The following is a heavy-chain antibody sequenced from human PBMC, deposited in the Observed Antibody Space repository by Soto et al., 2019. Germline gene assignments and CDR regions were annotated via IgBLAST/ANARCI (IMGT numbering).Heavy chain of an antibody. Sequence: QVQLVESGGGVVQPGRSLRLSCAASGFTFSSYGMHWVRQAPGKGLEWVAVIWYDGSNKYYADSVKGRFTISRDNSKNTLYLQMNSLSAEDTAVYYCAIDLYASYDFWSGYFDYWGQGTLVTVSS. CDR3: AIDLYASYDFWSGYFDY. CDR2: IWYDGSNK. D-gene: IGHD3-3*01. V-gene: IGHV3-33*01. CDR1: GFTFSSYG. J-gene: IGHJ4*02.